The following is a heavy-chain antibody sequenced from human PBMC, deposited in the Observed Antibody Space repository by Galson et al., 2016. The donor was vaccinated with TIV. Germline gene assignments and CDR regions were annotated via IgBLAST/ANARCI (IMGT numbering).Heavy chain of an antibody. CDR3: SRGNWNYGMGGAMDV. Sequence: CAISGDSVSGNTAAWNWVRQSPSRGLAWLGRTYYTSKWNTDYAVSVKGRIIIRPDTSMNQVSLQLSSVIPDDTAVYYCSRGNWNYGMGGAMDVWGRGTTVTVSS. D-gene: IGHD1-7*01. CDR2: TYYTSKWNT. J-gene: IGHJ6*02. V-gene: IGHV6-1*01. CDR1: GDSVSGNTAA.